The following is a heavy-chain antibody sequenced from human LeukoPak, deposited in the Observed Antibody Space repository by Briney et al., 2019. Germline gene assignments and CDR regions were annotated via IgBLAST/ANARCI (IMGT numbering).Heavy chain of an antibody. CDR1: GFIFNKHA. CDR3: ARDGIAAADFDY. Sequence: PGGSLRLSCVASGFIFNKHAMSWVRQAPGKGLEWVSGLSGSGSSTDYADSVKGRFTVSRDNSKNTLFLQMNSLRAEDTAVYYCARDGIAAADFDYWGQGILVTVSS. D-gene: IGHD6-13*01. V-gene: IGHV3-23*01. J-gene: IGHJ4*02. CDR2: LSGSGSST.